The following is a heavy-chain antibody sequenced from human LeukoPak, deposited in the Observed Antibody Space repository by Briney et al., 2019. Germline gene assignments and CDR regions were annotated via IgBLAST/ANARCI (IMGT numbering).Heavy chain of an antibody. J-gene: IGHJ3*01. CDR2: ISGDGGTT. D-gene: IGHD4-11*01. CDR1: GFTFHASS. CDR3: AKADYSNKGEAFHV. V-gene: IGHV3-43*02. Sequence: PGGSLRLSCAASGFTFHASSMRWVRQAPGKGLEWVSLISGDGGTTYYADSVKGRFTISRDNSKSSLYLQMNSLTTEDTALYYCAKADYSNKGEAFHVWGQGAMVTASS.